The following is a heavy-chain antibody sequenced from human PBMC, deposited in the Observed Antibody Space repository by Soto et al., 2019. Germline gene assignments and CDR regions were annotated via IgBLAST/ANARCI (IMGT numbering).Heavy chain of an antibody. D-gene: IGHD5-18*01. V-gene: IGHV3-33*01. CDR1: GFTFSSYG. Sequence: GGSLSLSCAASGFTFSSYGMHWVRQAPGKGLEWVAVIWYDGSNKYYADSVKGRFTISRDNSKNTLYLQMDSLRAEDTAVYYCARESGPDSYGYGEYYYYYYGMDVWGQGTTVTVSS. CDR2: IWYDGSNK. J-gene: IGHJ6*02. CDR3: ARESGPDSYGYGEYYYYYYGMDV.